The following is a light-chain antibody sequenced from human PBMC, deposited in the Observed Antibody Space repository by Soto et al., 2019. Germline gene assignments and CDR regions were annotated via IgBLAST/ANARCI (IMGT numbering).Light chain of an antibody. V-gene: IGKV3-20*01. Sequence: EIVLTQSPGTLSLSPGERATLSCRASQSVSSSYLAWYQQKPGQAPRLLIYAVSTRATGIPDRFSGSGSGTDFALTISRLEPEDFAVYYCQQYGSSVYTFGQGTKLEIK. CDR1: QSVSSSY. CDR2: AVS. J-gene: IGKJ2*01. CDR3: QQYGSSVYT.